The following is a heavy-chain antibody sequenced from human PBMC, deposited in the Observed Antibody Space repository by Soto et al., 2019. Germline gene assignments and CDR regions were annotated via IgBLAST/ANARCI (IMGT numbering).Heavy chain of an antibody. Sequence: GASVKVSCKASGYTSTSYGISWVRQAPGQGLEWMGWISAYNGNTNYAQKLQGRVTMTTDTSTSTAYMELRSLRSDDTAVYYCARDVRASAYYDFWSGYTYYYYMDVWGKGTTVTVSS. CDR2: ISAYNGNT. D-gene: IGHD3-3*01. V-gene: IGHV1-18*01. CDR1: GYTSTSYG. J-gene: IGHJ6*03. CDR3: ARDVRASAYYDFWSGYTYYYYMDV.